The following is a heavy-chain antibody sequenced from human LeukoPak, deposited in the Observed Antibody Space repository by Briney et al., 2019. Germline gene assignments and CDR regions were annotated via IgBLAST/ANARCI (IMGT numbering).Heavy chain of an antibody. J-gene: IGHJ4*02. CDR3: AKEVTYYYDSSGLFDY. CDR1: GFTFSSHA. V-gene: IGHV3-23*01. Sequence: GGSLRLSCAASGFTFSSHAMSWVRQAPGKGLEWVSAISGSGGSTYYADSVKGRFTISRDNSKNTLYLQMNSLRAEDTAVYYCAKEVTYYYDSSGLFDYWGQGTLVTVSS. D-gene: IGHD3-22*01. CDR2: ISGSGGST.